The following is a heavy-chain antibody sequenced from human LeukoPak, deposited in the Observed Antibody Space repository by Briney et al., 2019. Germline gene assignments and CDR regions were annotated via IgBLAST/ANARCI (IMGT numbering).Heavy chain of an antibody. CDR3: ARDREVGAPSHGGEFGY. V-gene: IGHV1-18*01. CDR1: RYTLTPYG. D-gene: IGHD1-26*01. Sequence: GAPEKVSCKASRYTLTPYGISWVRQAPGQGLEWVGWISAYNGNTNYTQKPQGRVTMTTDTSTSTAYMERRSLRSDDTAVYYCARDREVGAPSHGGEFGYWGQGTLVTVSS. CDR2: ISAYNGNT. J-gene: IGHJ4*02.